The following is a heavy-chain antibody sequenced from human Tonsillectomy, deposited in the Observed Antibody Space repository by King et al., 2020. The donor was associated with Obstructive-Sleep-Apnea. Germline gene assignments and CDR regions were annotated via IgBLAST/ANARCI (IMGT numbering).Heavy chain of an antibody. CDR2: ISYDISLK. J-gene: IGHJ6*02. CDR1: GFPFSSYG. Sequence: QVQLVESGGGVVQPGRSLRLSCAASGFPFSSYGMHWVRQPPGKGLEWVAVISYDISLKYYADSVKGRFTVSRDNSKKTLYLQMNSLRPEDTAVYYCAKRAERVDFFHGMDVWGQGTTVIVSS. CDR3: AKRAERVDFFHGMDV. V-gene: IGHV3-30*18. D-gene: IGHD1-1*01.